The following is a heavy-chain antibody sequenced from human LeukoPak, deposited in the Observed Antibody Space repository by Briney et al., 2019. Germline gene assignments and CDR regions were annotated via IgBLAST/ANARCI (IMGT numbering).Heavy chain of an antibody. D-gene: IGHD3-10*01. V-gene: IGHV3-30*02. CDR3: AKDGEFSYGSGSLAY. Sequence: PGGSLRLSCAASGFTFSSYGMHCVRQAPGKGLEWVAFIRYDGSNKYYADSVKGRFTISRDNSKNTLYLQLNSLRAEDTAVYYCAKDGEFSYGSGSLAYWGQGTLVTVSS. CDR2: IRYDGSNK. CDR1: GFTFSSYG. J-gene: IGHJ4*02.